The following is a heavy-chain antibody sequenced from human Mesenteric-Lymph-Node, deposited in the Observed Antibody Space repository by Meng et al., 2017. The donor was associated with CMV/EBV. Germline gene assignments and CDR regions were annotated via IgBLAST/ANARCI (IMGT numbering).Heavy chain of an antibody. CDR3: ARMYYYDSSGYYYSALFDY. V-gene: IGHV3-21*01. D-gene: IGHD3-22*01. CDR2: ISSSSSYI. Sequence: GGSLRLSCAASGFTFSSYSMNWVRQAPGKGLEWVSSISSSSSYIYYADSVKGRFTISRDNAKNSLYLQMNSLRAEDTAVYYCARMYYYDSSGYYYSALFDYWGQGTLVTVSS. CDR1: GFTFSSYS. J-gene: IGHJ4*02.